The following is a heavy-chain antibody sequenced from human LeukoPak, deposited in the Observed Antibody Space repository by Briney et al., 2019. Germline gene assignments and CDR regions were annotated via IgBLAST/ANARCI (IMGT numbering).Heavy chain of an antibody. Sequence: SVTVSCKASGYSFIGHYILWVRQPPGQGLDWMGWINPNNGNIKYSQKFQGRVTMTRDTFITTAYMELNRLRSNDTAVYYCARDSYSNESGRFDPWGQGTLVIVSS. CDR3: ARDSYSNESGRFDP. V-gene: IGHV1-2*02. J-gene: IGHJ5*02. CDR2: INPNNGNI. CDR1: GYSFIGHY. D-gene: IGHD2-21*01.